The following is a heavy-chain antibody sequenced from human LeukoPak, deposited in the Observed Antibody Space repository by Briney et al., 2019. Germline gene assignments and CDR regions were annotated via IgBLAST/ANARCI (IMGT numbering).Heavy chain of an antibody. CDR2: IYYSGST. J-gene: IGHJ4*02. D-gene: IGHD3-10*01. CDR1: GGSISSGGYY. V-gene: IGHV4-31*03. Sequence: SQTLSLTCTVSGGSISSGGYYWSWLRQHPGKGLEWIGYIYYSGSTYYNPSLKSRVTISVDTSKNQFSLKLSSVTAADTAVYYCARDYGSGSYYDYWGQGTLVTVSS. CDR3: ARDYGSGSYYDY.